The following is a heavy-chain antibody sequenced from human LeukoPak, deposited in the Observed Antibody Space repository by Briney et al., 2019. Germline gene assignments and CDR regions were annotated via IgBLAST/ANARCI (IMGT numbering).Heavy chain of an antibody. CDR3: AILPRYSRDDY. CDR2: IYHTGST. D-gene: IGHD6-13*01. J-gene: IGHJ4*02. Sequence: SETLSLTCAVSGASISSSNWWSWVRQPPGKGLEWIGEIYHTGSTNYNPSLKSRVTISVDKSKNQFSLKLNSVTAADTAVYYCAILPRYSRDDYWGQGTLVTVSS. CDR1: GASISSSNW. V-gene: IGHV4-4*02.